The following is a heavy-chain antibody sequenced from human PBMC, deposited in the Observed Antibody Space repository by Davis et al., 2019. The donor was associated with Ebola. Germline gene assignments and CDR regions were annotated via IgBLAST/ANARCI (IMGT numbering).Heavy chain of an antibody. D-gene: IGHD1-26*01. V-gene: IGHV3-48*01. J-gene: IGHJ4*02. CDR3: AKGPKSGSLDY. Sequence: PGGSLRLSCAASGFTFSSYYMNWVRQAPGKGLEWVSYISTGSSTIYYADSVKGRFTISRDNSKNTLYLQMNSLRADDTAVYYCAKGPKSGSLDYWGQGTLVTVSS. CDR2: ISTGSSTI. CDR1: GFTFSSYY.